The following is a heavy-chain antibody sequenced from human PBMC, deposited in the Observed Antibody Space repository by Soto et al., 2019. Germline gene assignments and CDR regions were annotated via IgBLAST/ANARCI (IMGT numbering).Heavy chain of an antibody. CDR3: ASLSDHDYGDYISYY. CDR1: GGTFSSYA. J-gene: IGHJ4*02. Sequence: QVQLVRSGAEVKKPGSSVKVACKASGGTFSSYAISWVRQAPGQGLEWMGGIIPIFGTANYAQKFQGRVTITADESTSTAYMELSSLRSEDTAVYYCASLSDHDYGDYISYYWGQGTLVTVSS. CDR2: IIPIFGTA. D-gene: IGHD4-17*01. V-gene: IGHV1-69*01.